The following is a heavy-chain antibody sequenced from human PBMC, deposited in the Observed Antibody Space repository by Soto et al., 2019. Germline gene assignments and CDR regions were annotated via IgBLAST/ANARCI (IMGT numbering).Heavy chain of an antibody. J-gene: IGHJ4*02. CDR1: GYTFTSHY. Sequence: ASVKVSCKASGYTFTSHYIHWVRQAPGQGLEWMGIINPSGGGTSYAQKFQGRVTMTRDTSTSTVYMELSSLRSEDTAVYYCARGGDDYVWGSYRPAYYFDYWGQGTLVTVSS. CDR2: INPSGGGT. CDR3: ARGGDDYVWGSYRPAYYFDY. D-gene: IGHD3-16*02. V-gene: IGHV1-46*01.